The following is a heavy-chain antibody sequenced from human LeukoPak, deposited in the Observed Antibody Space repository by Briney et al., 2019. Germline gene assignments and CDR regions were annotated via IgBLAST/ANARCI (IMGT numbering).Heavy chain of an antibody. Sequence: PGGSLRLSCAASGFTFSSYEMNWVRQAPGKGLEWVSYISSSGSTIYYADSVKGRFTISRDNAKNSLYLQMNSLRAEDTAVYYCARAGGSGTTLDYWGQGTLVTVSS. CDR2: ISSSGSTI. V-gene: IGHV3-48*03. CDR1: GFTFSSYE. D-gene: IGHD3-10*01. J-gene: IGHJ4*02. CDR3: ARAGGSGTTLDY.